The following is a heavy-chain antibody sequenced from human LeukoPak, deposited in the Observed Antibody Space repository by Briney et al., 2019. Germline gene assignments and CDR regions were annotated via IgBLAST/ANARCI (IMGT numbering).Heavy chain of an antibody. CDR3: AREHQSGYYYH. J-gene: IGHJ4*02. CDR1: GYTFTSYY. CDR2: INPSGGSK. D-gene: IGHD3-3*01. V-gene: IGHV1-46*01. Sequence: SVKVSCKASGYTFTSYYMHWVRQAPGQGLEGMGIINPSGGSKSYAQKFQGRVTMTRDTSTSTVYMELSSLRSEDTAVYYCAREHQSGYYYHWGQGTLVTVSS.